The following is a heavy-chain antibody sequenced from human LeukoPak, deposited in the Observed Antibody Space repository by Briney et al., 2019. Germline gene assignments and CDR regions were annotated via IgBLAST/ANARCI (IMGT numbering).Heavy chain of an antibody. CDR1: GGSISSYY. V-gene: IGHV4-59*01. J-gene: IGHJ4*02. CDR2: IYYSGST. CDR3: ARDRGQWLVLGEFEY. Sequence: SETLSLTCTVSGGSISSYYWSWIRQPLGKGLEWIGYIYYSGSTNYNPSLKSRVTISVDTSKNQFSLKLSSVTAADTAVYYCARDRGQWLVLGEFEYWGQGTLVTVSS. D-gene: IGHD6-19*01.